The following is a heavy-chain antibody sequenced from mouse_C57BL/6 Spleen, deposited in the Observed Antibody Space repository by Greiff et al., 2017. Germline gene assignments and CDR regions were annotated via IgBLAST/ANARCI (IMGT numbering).Heavy chain of an antibody. D-gene: IGHD6-1*01. J-gene: IGHJ2*01. CDR3: ARSLPSYYCDY. Sequence: QVQLQQPGAELVMPGASVKLSCKASGYTFTSYWMHWVKQRPGQGLEWIGEIDPSDSYTNYNQKFKGKSTLTVDKSSSTAYMQLSSLTSEDSAVYYCARSLPSYYCDYWGQGTTLTVSS. V-gene: IGHV1-69*01. CDR1: GYTFTSYW. CDR2: IDPSDSYT.